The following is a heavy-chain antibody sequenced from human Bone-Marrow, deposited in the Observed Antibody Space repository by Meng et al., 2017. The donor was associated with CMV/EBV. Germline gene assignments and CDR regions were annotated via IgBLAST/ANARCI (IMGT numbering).Heavy chain of an antibody. Sequence: SGFTFSSFSMHWVRQDPGEGLEWVSRINHDGSSRIYADSVKGRFTISRDNAKNTLYLQMNSLRVEDTGVYYCARRNSSGSFSIDFWGQGTLVTVSS. J-gene: IGHJ4*02. CDR2: INHDGSSR. CDR1: GFTFSSFS. D-gene: IGHD6-25*01. CDR3: ARRNSSGSFSIDF. V-gene: IGHV3-74*01.